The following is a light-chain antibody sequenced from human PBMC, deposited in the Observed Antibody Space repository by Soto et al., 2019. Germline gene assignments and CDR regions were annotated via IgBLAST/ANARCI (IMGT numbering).Light chain of an antibody. CDR2: AVN. CDR3: SSYTSSGTYVV. Sequence: QSALTQPASVSGSPGQSITISCTGTSSDVGGYNYVSWYQQHPGKAPKLLIYAVNDRPSGISDRFSGAKSDNTASLTISGLQAEDEADYYCSSYTSSGTYVVFGGGTKLIVL. CDR1: SSDVGGYNY. V-gene: IGLV2-14*01. J-gene: IGLJ2*01.